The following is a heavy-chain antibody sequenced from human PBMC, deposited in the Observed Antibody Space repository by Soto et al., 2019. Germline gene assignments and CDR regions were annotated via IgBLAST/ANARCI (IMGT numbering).Heavy chain of an antibody. D-gene: IGHD3-9*01. CDR2: IIPIFGTA. Sequence: SVKVSCKASGGTFSSYAISWVRQAPGQGLEWMGGIIPIFGTANYAQKFQGRATITADKSTSTAYMELSSLRSEDTAVYYCARADTYYDILTGYPRYYYYYGMDVWGQGTTVTVS. J-gene: IGHJ6*02. CDR1: GGTFSSYA. V-gene: IGHV1-69*06. CDR3: ARADTYYDILTGYPRYYYYYGMDV.